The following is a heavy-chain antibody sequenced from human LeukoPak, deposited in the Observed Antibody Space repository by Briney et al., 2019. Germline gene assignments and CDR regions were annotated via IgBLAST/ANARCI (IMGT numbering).Heavy chain of an antibody. V-gene: IGHV1-18*01. J-gene: IGHJ6*03. D-gene: IGHD2-15*01. CDR2: ISAYNGNT. CDR3: AREQTRYCSGGSCYPGPGRSHYYYYTDV. CDR1: GYTFTSYG. Sequence: GASVKVSCKASGYTFTSYGISWVRQAPGQGLEWMGWISAYNGNTNYAQKLQGRVTMTTDTSTSTAYMELRSLRSDDTAVYYCAREQTRYCSGGSCYPGPGRSHYYYYTDVWGKGTTVTVSS.